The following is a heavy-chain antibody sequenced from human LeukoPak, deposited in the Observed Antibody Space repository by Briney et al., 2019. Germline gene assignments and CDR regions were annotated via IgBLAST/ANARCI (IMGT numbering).Heavy chain of an antibody. CDR3: ARGTFGHFDY. V-gene: IGHV4-59*11. CDR2: IYYSGST. D-gene: IGHD3-10*01. Sequence: SETLSLTCTVSGGSIIIHYWSWIRQPPGKGLEWIGYIYYSGSTNYNPSLKSRVTISVDTSKNQFSLKLSSVTAADTAVYYCARGTFGHFDYWGQGTLVTVSS. CDR1: GGSIIIHY. J-gene: IGHJ4*02.